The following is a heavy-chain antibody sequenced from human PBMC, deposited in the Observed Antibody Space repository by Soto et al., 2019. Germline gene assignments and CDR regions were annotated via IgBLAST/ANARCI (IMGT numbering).Heavy chain of an antibody. Sequence: PGGSLRLSCAASGFTFSSYWMSWVRQAPGKGLEWVANIKQDGSQKYYVDSVKGRFTISRDNAKNSAFLQMNSLRAEDTAVYYCARIGYSSSCFDYWGQGIPVTVSS. CDR3: ARIGYSSSCFDY. CDR2: IKQDGSQK. CDR1: GFTFSSYW. D-gene: IGHD6-6*01. J-gene: IGHJ4*02. V-gene: IGHV3-7*01.